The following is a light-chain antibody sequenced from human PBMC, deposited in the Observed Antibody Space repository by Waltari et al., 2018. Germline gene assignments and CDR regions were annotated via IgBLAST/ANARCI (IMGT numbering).Light chain of an antibody. Sequence: YQQRPPVYPATVIYEENPKPSGVADRFSCSIDCSDNSASLTISGLKTEDEADYCCQSSDSSSWVFGGGTKLTVL. CDR3: QSSDSSSWV. CDR2: EEN. J-gene: IGLJ3*02. V-gene: IGLV6-57*01.